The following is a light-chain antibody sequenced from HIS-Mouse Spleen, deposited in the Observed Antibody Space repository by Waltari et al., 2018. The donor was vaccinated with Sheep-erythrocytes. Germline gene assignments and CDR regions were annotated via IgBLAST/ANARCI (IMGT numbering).Light chain of an antibody. CDR1: SSDVGGYYL. CDR3: CSYAGSSTPWV. Sequence: QSALTQPASVSGSPGQSITISCTGTSSDVGGYYLVSWYQQHPGKAPKLMIYEGSKRPSGVSNRFSGSKSGNTASLTISGLQAEDEADYYCCSYAGSSTPWVFGGGTKLTVL. CDR2: EGS. V-gene: IGLV2-23*01. J-gene: IGLJ3*02.